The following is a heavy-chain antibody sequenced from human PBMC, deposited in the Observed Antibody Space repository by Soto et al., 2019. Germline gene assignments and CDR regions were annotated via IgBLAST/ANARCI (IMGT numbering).Heavy chain of an antibody. D-gene: IGHD3-22*01. V-gene: IGHV3-33*01. CDR2: IWYDGSNK. Sequence: GGSLRLSCAASGFTFSSYGMHWVRQAPGKGLEWVAVIWYDGSNKYYADSVKGRFTISRDNSKNTLYLQMNSLRGEDTAVYYCARDRAYYYDSSGYYFGYWGQGTLVTVSS. CDR1: GFTFSSYG. J-gene: IGHJ4*02. CDR3: ARDRAYYYDSSGYYFGY.